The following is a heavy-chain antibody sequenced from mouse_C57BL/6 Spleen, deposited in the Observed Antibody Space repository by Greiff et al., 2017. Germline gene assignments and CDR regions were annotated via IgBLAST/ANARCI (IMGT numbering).Heavy chain of an antibody. J-gene: IGHJ2*01. D-gene: IGHD1-1*01. V-gene: IGHV1-81*01. Sequence: QVQLQQSGAELARPGASVKLSCKASGYTFTSYGISWVKQRTGQGLEWIGEIYPRSGNTYYNEKFKGKATLTADKSSSTAYMELRSLTSEDSAVYFCARSLITTVRALDYGGQGTTLTVSS. CDR3: ARSLITTVRALDY. CDR1: GYTFTSYG. CDR2: IYPRSGNT.